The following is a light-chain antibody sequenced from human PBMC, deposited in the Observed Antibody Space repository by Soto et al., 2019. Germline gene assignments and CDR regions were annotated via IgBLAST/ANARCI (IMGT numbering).Light chain of an antibody. J-gene: IGLJ2*01. CDR3: SSYTSSNTLV. CDR2: DVS. CDR1: SSDIGRHNY. V-gene: IGLV2-14*01. Sequence: QSALTQPASVSGSPGQSITISCTGTSSDIGRHNYVSWYQQHPGKAPKLMIYDVSSRPSGVSNRFSGSKSGYTASLTISGLQAEDEADYYCSSYTSSNTLVFGGGTKLTVL.